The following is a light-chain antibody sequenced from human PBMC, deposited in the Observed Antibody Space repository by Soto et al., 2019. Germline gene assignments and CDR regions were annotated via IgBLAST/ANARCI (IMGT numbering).Light chain of an antibody. CDR2: GNS. V-gene: IGLV1-40*01. Sequence: QSVLTQPPSVSGAPGQRVTISCTGNSSNIGAGYDVHWYQQLPGTGPKLLIYGNSNRPSGVPDRFSGSKSGTSASLAITVLQAEDEADYYCQSYDSSLSVVFGGGTKLTVL. CDR3: QSYDSSLSVV. CDR1: SSNIGAGYD. J-gene: IGLJ2*01.